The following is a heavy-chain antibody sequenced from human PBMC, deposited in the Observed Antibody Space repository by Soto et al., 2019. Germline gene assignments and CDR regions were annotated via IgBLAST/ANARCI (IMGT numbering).Heavy chain of an antibody. V-gene: IGHV3-30-3*01. CDR2: ISFDGNIK. CDR1: GFTFSDYA. D-gene: IGHD2-8*01. Sequence: QVQLVESGGGVVQPGRSLRLSCAASGFTFSDYAMHWVRHVAGQGLEWVAVISFDGNIKYDADSVKGRFTISRDNSKNTLFLQTNSLKGEDTAVYSCARAPRRYCTSLSCLGLYGLDVWGQGTTVTVSS. J-gene: IGHJ6*02. CDR3: ARAPRRYCTSLSCLGLYGLDV.